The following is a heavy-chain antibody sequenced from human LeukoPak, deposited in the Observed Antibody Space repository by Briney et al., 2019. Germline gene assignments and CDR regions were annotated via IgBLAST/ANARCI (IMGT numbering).Heavy chain of an antibody. CDR3: AKDIWAFGELGFDI. CDR1: GFTFDDYA. CDR2: ISWNSGSI. J-gene: IGHJ3*02. Sequence: HPGGSLRLSCAASGFTFDDYAMHWVRQAPGKGLEWVSGISWNSGSIGYADPVKGRFTISRDNAKNSLYLQMNSLRAEDAALYYCAKDIWAFGELGFDIWGQGTMVTVSS. V-gene: IGHV3-9*01. D-gene: IGHD3-10*01.